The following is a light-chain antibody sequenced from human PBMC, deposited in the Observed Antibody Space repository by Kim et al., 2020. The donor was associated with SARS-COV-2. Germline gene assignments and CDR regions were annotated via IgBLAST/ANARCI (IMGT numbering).Light chain of an antibody. CDR2: HAS. CDR1: QSVPSNY. CDR3: QQYGAYPRT. J-gene: IGKJ1*01. Sequence: EIVLTQSPVTLSLSPGQRATLSCGASQSVPSNYLAWYQQKPGLAPRLLIYHASIRATGIPARFSGSGSGTDFTLTVSRLEPEDFALYYCQQYGAYPRTFGQGTKVDIK. V-gene: IGKV3D-20*01.